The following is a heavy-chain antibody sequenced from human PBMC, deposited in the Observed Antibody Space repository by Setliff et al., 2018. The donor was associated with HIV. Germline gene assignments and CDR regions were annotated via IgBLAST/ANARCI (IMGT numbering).Heavy chain of an antibody. Sequence: GGSLRLSCAASGFTFSTYWMSWVRQAPGKGLEWVAVIWYDGSNKYYADSVKGRFTISRDNAKNSLYLQMNSLRAEDTAVYYCARDPYPYFDYGDWYFDLWGRGTLVTVSS. D-gene: IGHD4-17*01. CDR1: GFTFSTYW. CDR2: IWYDGSNK. CDR3: ARDPYPYFDYGDWYFDL. J-gene: IGHJ2*01. V-gene: IGHV3-33*08.